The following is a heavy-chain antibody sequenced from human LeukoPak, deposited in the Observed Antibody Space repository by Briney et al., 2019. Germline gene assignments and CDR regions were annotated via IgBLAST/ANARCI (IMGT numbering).Heavy chain of an antibody. Sequence: PGGSLRLSCAASGFTFSSYGMHWVRQAPGKGLEWVAFIRYDGSNKYYADSVKGRFTISRDNSKNTLYLQMNSLRAEDTAVYYCAKAQSTVTAGYFDYWGQGTLVTVSS. CDR3: AKAQSTVTAGYFDY. V-gene: IGHV3-30*02. CDR2: IRYDGSNK. D-gene: IGHD4-17*01. J-gene: IGHJ4*02. CDR1: GFTFSSYG.